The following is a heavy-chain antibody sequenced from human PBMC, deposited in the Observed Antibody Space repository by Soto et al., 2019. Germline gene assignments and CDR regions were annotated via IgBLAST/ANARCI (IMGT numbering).Heavy chain of an antibody. V-gene: IGHV4-31*03. Sequence: QVQLQESGPGLVKPSQTLSLTCTVSGGSISSGGYYWSWIRQHPGKGLEWIGYIYYSGSTYYNPSLKSRVTISVDTSKNPFSLKLSSVTAEDTAVYYCAREIAAAGTDWYFDLWGRGTLVTVSS. CDR2: IYYSGST. CDR3: AREIAAAGTDWYFDL. J-gene: IGHJ2*01. CDR1: GGSISSGGYY. D-gene: IGHD6-13*01.